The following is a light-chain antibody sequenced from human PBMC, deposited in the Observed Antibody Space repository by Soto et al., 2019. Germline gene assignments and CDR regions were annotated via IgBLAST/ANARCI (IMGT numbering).Light chain of an antibody. CDR2: GAS. CDR3: QRYGSSPPT. V-gene: IGKV3-20*01. CDR1: QSVSSSY. J-gene: IGKJ1*01. Sequence: EIVLTQSPGTLSLSPGERATLSCRASQSVSSSYVAWYQQKPGQAPRLLIYGASSRATGIPDRFSGSGSGTDFTLTISRLEPEDFAVYYCQRYGSSPPTFGQGTKVDIK.